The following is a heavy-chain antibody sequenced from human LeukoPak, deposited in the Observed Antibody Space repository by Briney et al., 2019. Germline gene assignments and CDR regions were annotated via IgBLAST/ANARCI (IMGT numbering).Heavy chain of an antibody. Sequence: NTSETLSLTCTVSGGSISSSSYYWGWIRPPPGKGLEWIGSIYYSGSTYYNPSLKSRVTIFVDTSQNLFSLILTSVSASDTAIYYCARDHWLFSSKTWYYYGMDVWGQGTTVTVSS. D-gene: IGHD3-9*01. V-gene: IGHV4-39*07. CDR2: IYYSGST. CDR1: GGSISSSSYY. J-gene: IGHJ6*02. CDR3: ARDHWLFSSKTWYYYGMDV.